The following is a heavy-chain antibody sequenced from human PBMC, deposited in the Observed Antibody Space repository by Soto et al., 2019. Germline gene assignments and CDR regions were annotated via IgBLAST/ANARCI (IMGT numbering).Heavy chain of an antibody. D-gene: IGHD3-3*01. J-gene: IGHJ4*02. CDR3: AKDYDFWSGYFGSFDY. CDR2: IDSSGGST. CDR1: GFTFSRYA. Sequence: GFLRLSCAASGFTFSRYAMTWVRQAPGKGLEWVSAIDSSGGSTYYADSVKGRFTISRDNSKNTLSLQMKSLRAEDTAVYFCAKDYDFWSGYFGSFDYWGQGTLVTVSS. V-gene: IGHV3-23*01.